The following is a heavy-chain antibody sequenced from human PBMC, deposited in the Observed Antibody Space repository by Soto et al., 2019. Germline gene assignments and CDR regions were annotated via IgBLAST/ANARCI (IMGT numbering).Heavy chain of an antibody. V-gene: IGHV3-30*18. J-gene: IGHJ4*02. CDR1: GFTFSSYG. CDR2: ISYDGSNK. D-gene: IGHD5-18*01. Sequence: GGSLRLSCAASGFTFSSYGMHWVRQAPGKGLEWVAVISYDGSNKYYADSVKGRFTISRDNSKNTLYLQMNSLRAEDTAVYYCAKDHPSGELQLWSGPFDYWGQGTLVTVSS. CDR3: AKDHPSGELQLWSGPFDY.